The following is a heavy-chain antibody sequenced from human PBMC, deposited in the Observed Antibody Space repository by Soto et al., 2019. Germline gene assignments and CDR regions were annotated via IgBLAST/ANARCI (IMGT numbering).Heavy chain of an antibody. J-gene: IGHJ5*02. V-gene: IGHV3-33*01. CDR2: IWYDGSNK. Sequence: QVPLVESGGGVVQPGRSLRLSCAASGFTFSSYGMHWVRQAPGKGLEWVAVIWYDGSNKYYADSVKGRFTISRDNSXNXXYLQMNSLRAEDTAVYYCAREAGAVAGTRWDWFDPWGQGTLVTVSS. CDR1: GFTFSSYG. CDR3: AREAGAVAGTRWDWFDP. D-gene: IGHD6-19*01.